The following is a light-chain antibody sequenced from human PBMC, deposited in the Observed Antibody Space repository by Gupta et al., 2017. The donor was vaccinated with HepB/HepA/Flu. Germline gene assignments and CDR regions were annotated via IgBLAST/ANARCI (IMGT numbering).Light chain of an antibody. V-gene: IGKV3-15*01. CDR1: QSIGSN. J-gene: IGKJ4*01. Sequence: ELVITQSPATLSVSPGERVTLSCRASQSIGSNVAWYQQKPGQAPRLLIYGASTRATGIPARFSGSGSGTEFTLTISSLQSEDFVVYYCLQYNNWPLTFGGGTKVEI. CDR3: LQYNNWPLT. CDR2: GAS.